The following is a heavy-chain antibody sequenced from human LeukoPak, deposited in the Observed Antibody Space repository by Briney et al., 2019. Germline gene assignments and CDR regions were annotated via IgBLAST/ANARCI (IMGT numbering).Heavy chain of an antibody. CDR1: GFRVSSYY. CDR2: LYSGGNT. J-gene: IGHJ6*03. D-gene: IGHD1-26*01. CDR3: AKGSGWEASYFYYYMDV. V-gene: IGHV3-53*05. Sequence: PGGSLRLSCAASGFRVSSYYMNWVRQAPGRRLEWVSVLYSGGNTHYGGSVKGRFTISRDDYSNELFLQMNSLRAEDTAVYFCAKGSGWEASYFYYYMDVWGKGTTVTISS.